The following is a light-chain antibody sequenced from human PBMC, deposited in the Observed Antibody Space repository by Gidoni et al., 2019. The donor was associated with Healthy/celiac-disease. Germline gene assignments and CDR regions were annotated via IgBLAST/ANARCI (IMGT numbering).Light chain of an antibody. CDR2: DAS. V-gene: IGKV1-33*01. CDR1: QDISNY. CDR3: QQYDNLPPLT. Sequence: DIPMTQSPSSLSASVGDRVTITCQASQDISNYLHWDQQKPGKAPKLLIYDASNLETGVPSRFKGSGSGTEFTFTISSLQPEDIATYYCQQYDNLPPLTFGGGTKVEIK. J-gene: IGKJ4*01.